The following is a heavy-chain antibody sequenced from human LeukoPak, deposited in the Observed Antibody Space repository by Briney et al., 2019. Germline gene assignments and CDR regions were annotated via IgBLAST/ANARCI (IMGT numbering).Heavy chain of an antibody. CDR1: GGSISSGDYY. V-gene: IGHV4-30-4*01. Sequence: KPSETLSLTCTVSGGSISSGDYYWRWIRQPPGKGLEWIGYIYYSGSTYYNPSLKSRVTISVDTSKNQFSLKLSSVTAADTAVYYCARESDYYDSSGYYYGSAQQSYFDYWGQGTLVTVSS. CDR2: IYYSGST. CDR3: ARESDYYDSSGYYYGSAQQSYFDY. J-gene: IGHJ4*02. D-gene: IGHD3-22*01.